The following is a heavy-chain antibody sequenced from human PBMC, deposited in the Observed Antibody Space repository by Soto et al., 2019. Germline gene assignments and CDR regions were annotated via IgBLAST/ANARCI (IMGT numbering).Heavy chain of an antibody. D-gene: IGHD1-1*01. CDR3: VRDWNDVGYYYYYGMDV. CDR2: ISAYNGNT. Sequence: QVQLGQSEAEVKKPGASVKVSCKASGYTFTSYGISWVRQAPGQGLEWMGWISAYNGNTNYAQKLQGRVTMTTDTSTSTAYMELRSLRSDDTAVYYCVRDWNDVGYYYYYGMDVWGQGTTVTVSS. CDR1: GYTFTSYG. V-gene: IGHV1-18*01. J-gene: IGHJ6*02.